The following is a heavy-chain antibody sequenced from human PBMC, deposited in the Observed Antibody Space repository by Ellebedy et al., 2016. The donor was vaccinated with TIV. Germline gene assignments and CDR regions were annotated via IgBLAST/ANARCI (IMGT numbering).Heavy chain of an antibody. J-gene: IGHJ3*02. CDR1: GGTFSSYA. CDR3: AGHSGYYRTAYAFDI. Sequence: SVKVSXXASGGTFSSYALSWVRQAPGQGLEWMGGIIPIFGTANYAQKFQGRVTITADKSTSTAYMELSSLRSEETAVYYCAGHSGYYRTAYAFDIWGQGTMVTVSS. V-gene: IGHV1-69*06. D-gene: IGHD3-22*01. CDR2: IIPIFGTA.